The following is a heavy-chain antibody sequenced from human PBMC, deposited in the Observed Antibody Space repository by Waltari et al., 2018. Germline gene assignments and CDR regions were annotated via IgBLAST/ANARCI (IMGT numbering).Heavy chain of an antibody. D-gene: IGHD3-22*01. Sequence: EVQLVQSGAEVKKPGATMKISCKASGYTFTDYYMHWVQQAPGKGLEWMGRVDPEDGETIYAEKCQGRVTITEDTSTDTAYMGLSSLRSEDTAGYYCATDGGYYYDSSGPLFDYWGQGTLVTVSS. V-gene: IGHV1-69-2*01. J-gene: IGHJ4*02. CDR2: VDPEDGET. CDR1: GYTFTDYY. CDR3: ATDGGYYYDSSGPLFDY.